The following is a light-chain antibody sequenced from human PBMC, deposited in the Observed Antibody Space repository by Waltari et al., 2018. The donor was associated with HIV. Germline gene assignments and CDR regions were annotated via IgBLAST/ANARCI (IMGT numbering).Light chain of an antibody. CDR3: QSSDTSGTY. V-gene: IGLV3-25*03. J-gene: IGLJ2*01. Sequence: FELTQPPSMSVSPGQTARITCSGDALPRLFAYWFQQKSGQAPVLLSFKDTERQTGIPARFSGSSSGTVATLTISGVRAEDEADYYCQSSDTSGTYFGGGTKLTVL. CDR1: ALPRLF. CDR2: KDT.